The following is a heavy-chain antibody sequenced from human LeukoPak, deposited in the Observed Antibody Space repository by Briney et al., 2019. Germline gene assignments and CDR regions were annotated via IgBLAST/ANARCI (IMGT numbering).Heavy chain of an antibody. CDR1: GYTFTGYY. J-gene: IGHJ5*02. CDR3: ASLNPRNWFDP. Sequence: GASVKVSCKASGYTFTGYYSHWVRQAPGQGLEWMGWINPNSGGTNYAQTFQGRVTMTRDTSISTAYMELSRLRSDDTAVYYCASLNPRNWFDPWGQGTLVTVSS. CDR2: INPNSGGT. V-gene: IGHV1-2*02.